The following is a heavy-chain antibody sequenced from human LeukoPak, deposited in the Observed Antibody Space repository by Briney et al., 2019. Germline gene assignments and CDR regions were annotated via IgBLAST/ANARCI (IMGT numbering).Heavy chain of an antibody. V-gene: IGHV4-39*07. Sequence: SETLSLTCTASGGSISSNSYYWGWIRQPPGKGLEWIGSIHYSGTTYYNPSLKSRVTISVDTSKNQFSLKLSSVTAADTAVYFCARGGGDSSGYYHDSWGQGTLVTVSS. CDR3: ARGGGDSSGYYHDS. CDR1: GGSISSNSYY. CDR2: IHYSGTT. D-gene: IGHD3-22*01. J-gene: IGHJ4*02.